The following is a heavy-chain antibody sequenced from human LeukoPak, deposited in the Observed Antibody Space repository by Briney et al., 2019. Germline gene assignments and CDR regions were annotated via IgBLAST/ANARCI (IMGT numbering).Heavy chain of an antibody. Sequence: PGGSLRLSCAASGFTFSNAWISWVRQAPGKGLEWVGRIKSKTDGGTTDYAAPVKGRFTISRDDSKNTLYLQMNSLKTEDTVVYYCTTEPDGDSTRKYFDYWGQGTLVTVSS. CDR2: IKSKTDGGTT. D-gene: IGHD4-17*01. V-gene: IGHV3-15*01. CDR3: TTEPDGDSTRKYFDY. CDR1: GFTFSNAW. J-gene: IGHJ4*02.